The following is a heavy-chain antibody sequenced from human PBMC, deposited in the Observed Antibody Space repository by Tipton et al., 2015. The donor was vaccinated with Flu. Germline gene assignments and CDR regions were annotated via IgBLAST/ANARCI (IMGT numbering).Heavy chain of an antibody. J-gene: IGHJ4*02. V-gene: IGHV4-4*07. CDR3: ARGSGSGTFVIFDD. CDR2: IYTTGST. D-gene: IGHD3-10*01. CDR1: GDSISSYY. Sequence: TLSLTCTVSGDSISSYYWSWIRQPAGKGLEWLGRIYTTGSTNYNPSLKTRVTLSVDRTENQFSLKLGSVTAADTAVYYCARGSGSGTFVIFDDWGQGTLVAVSS.